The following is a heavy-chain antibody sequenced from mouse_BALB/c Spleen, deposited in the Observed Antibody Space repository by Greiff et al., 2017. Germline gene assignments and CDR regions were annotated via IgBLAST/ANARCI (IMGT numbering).Heavy chain of an antibody. J-gene: IGHJ2*01. Sequence: VQLQQPGAELVKPGASVKLSCKASGYTFTSYWMHWVKQRPGQGLEWIGEINPSNGRTNYNEKFKSKATLTVDKSSSTAYMQLSSLTSEDSAVYYCARGYGTLYWGQGTTLTVSS. V-gene: IGHV1S81*02. D-gene: IGHD1-1*01. CDR2: INPSNGRT. CDR3: ARGYGTLY. CDR1: GYTFTSYW.